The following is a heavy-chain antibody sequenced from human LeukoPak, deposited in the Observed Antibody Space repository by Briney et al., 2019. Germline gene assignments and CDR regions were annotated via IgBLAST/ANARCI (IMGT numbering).Heavy chain of an antibody. D-gene: IGHD3-10*01. V-gene: IGHV6-1*01. Sequence: SQTFSLTCAISGDSVSSNSAAWNWIRQSPSRGLEWLGRTYYRAKWYNDYEVSVKSRITINPDTSKNQFSLQLNSVTPEDTAVYYCAREPMVRGVRGFWFDPWGQGTLVTVSS. J-gene: IGHJ5*02. CDR2: TYYRAKWYN. CDR1: GDSVSSNSAA. CDR3: AREPMVRGVRGFWFDP.